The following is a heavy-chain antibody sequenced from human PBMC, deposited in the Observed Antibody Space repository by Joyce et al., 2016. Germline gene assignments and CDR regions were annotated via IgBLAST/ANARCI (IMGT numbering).Heavy chain of an antibody. CDR2: IGVSGGGA. Sequence: EVQLLESGGGLVQPGGSLRLSCAASGFTFGTYVMSWVRQAPGKGLEWVSAIGVSGGGADADSVKGRFTVSRDNSESMLFLQMNSLRDDDTAVYYCARGDRNSGWDYWGQGTLVTVSS. CDR3: ARGDRNSGWDY. D-gene: IGHD6-19*01. CDR1: GFTFGTYV. V-gene: IGHV3-23*01. J-gene: IGHJ4*02.